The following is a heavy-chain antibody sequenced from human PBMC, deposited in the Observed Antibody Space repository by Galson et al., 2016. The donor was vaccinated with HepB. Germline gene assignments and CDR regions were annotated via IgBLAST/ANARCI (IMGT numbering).Heavy chain of an antibody. CDR3: SRGSQDDIEVDGDLEQDY. CDR1: GFLFSQYG. J-gene: IGHJ4*02. D-gene: IGHD2-15*01. V-gene: IGHV3-33*01. CDR2: IGHDGRNE. Sequence: SLRHSCAATGFLFSQYGMHWFRQAPGKGLESVAVIGHDGRNEDYADSVKGRFTISRDNSKNTLYVQMDNLRVEDTAVYYCSRGSQDDIEVDGDLEQDYWGQGTLVTVSS.